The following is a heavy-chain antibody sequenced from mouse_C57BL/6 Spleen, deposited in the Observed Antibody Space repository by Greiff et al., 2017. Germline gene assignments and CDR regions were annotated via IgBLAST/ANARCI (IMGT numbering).Heavy chain of an antibody. Sequence: VQLQQSGPELVQPGASVKISCKASGYSFTGSYMHWVKQSHGNILDWVGYIYPYNGVSSSNQKFKGKATLTVDKSSSTAYMELRSLTSEDSAVXYCARTESNYAWCAYWGQGTLVTVSA. J-gene: IGHJ3*01. V-gene: IGHV1-31*01. CDR3: ARTESNYAWCAY. CDR2: IYPYNGVS. D-gene: IGHD2-5*01. CDR1: GYSFTGSY.